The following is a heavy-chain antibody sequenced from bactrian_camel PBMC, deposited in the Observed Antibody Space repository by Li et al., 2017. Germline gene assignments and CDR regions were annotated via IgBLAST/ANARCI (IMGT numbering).Heavy chain of an antibody. CDR2: ISTDGTT. CDR1: GFTFDSD. D-gene: IGHD1*01. V-gene: IGHV3S63*01. CDR3: ATTFARAAFCPASPGLYRY. J-gene: IGHJ4*01. Sequence: VQLVESGGGSVRAGESLRLSCTASGFTFDSDMGWYRQVPGNECELVSSISTDGTTYYADSVKGRFTISQDNAKNTVHLQMNSLKPEDTAMYYCATTFARAAFCPASPGLYRYWGQGTQVTVS.